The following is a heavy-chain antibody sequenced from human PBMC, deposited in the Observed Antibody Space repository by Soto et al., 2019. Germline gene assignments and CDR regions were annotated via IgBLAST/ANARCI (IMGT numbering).Heavy chain of an antibody. CDR2: ISYDGSNK. J-gene: IGHJ4*02. V-gene: IGHV3-30*18. Sequence: QVQLVESGGGVVQPGRSLRLSCAASGFTFSSYGMHWVRQAPGKGLEWVAVISYDGSNKYYADSVKGRFTISRDNSKNTLYLQMNSLRAEDTAVYYCAKGSDCSGGSGYHDYWGQGTLVTVSS. D-gene: IGHD2-15*01. CDR3: AKGSDCSGGSGYHDY. CDR1: GFTFSSYG.